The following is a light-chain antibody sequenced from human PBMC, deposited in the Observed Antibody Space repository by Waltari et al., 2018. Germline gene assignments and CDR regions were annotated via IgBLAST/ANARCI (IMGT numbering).Light chain of an antibody. CDR3: QHYNLHSET. V-gene: IGKV1-5*03. CDR2: KAS. Sequence: DIQMSQSPSTLSASVGDRVTITCRASQSISSWLAWYQQKLGKAPKLLIYKASSLQSWVPSRFSGSGSGTEFTLTISSLQPDDFATYYCQHYNLHSETFGQGTKLEIK. CDR1: QSISSW. J-gene: IGKJ2*01.